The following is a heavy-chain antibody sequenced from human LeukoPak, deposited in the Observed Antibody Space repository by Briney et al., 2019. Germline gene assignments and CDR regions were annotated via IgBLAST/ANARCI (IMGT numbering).Heavy chain of an antibody. CDR2: ISGPGDTT. CDR1: GLTFSHYV. Sequence: GGSLRLSCAASGLTFSHYVMSWVRQAPGRGLEWVSGISGPGDTTYYTDSVKGRFTISRDNSKNTLYLQMNSLRAEDTAVYYCAKIQDIVVVVAAPFDPWGQGTLVTVSS. V-gene: IGHV3-23*01. J-gene: IGHJ5*02. CDR3: AKIQDIVVVVAAPFDP. D-gene: IGHD2-15*01.